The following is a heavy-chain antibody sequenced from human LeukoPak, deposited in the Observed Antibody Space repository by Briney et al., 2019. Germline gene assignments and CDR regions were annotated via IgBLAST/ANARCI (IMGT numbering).Heavy chain of an antibody. CDR2: IYYSGTT. J-gene: IGHJ6*02. CDR3: ASPTLGYYYGMDV. CDR1: GGSISSGSYY. V-gene: IGHV4-61*01. Sequence: SETLSLTCTVSGGSISSGSYYWSWIRRPPGRGLEWIGYIYYSGTTNYNPSLKSRVTISVDTSKNQFSLKLSSVTAADTAVYYCASPTLGYYYGMDVWGQGTTVTVSS.